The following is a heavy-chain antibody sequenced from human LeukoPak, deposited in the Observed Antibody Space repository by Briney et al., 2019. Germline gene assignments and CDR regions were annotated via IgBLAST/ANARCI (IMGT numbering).Heavy chain of an antibody. CDR1: GYSFTSYW. J-gene: IGHJ6*02. Sequence: GESLKISCKGSGYSFTSYWIGWVRQMPGKGLEWMGIIYPGDSDTRYSPSFQGQVTISADKSISTAYLQWSSLKASDTAMYYCARPAPLYGSGSYYNESYGMDVWGQGTTVTVS. CDR3: ARPAPLYGSGSYYNESYGMDV. V-gene: IGHV5-51*01. D-gene: IGHD3-10*01. CDR2: IYPGDSDT.